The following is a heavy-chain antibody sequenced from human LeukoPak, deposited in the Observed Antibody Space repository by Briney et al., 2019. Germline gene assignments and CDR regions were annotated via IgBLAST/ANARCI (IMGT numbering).Heavy chain of an antibody. J-gene: IGHJ4*02. Sequence: GGTLRLSCAASGFSFSSHGMSWVRQAPGKGLEWVSGIIGGGGSTYYADSVKGRFTISGDNSRNTLFLQMNSLRAEDTAVYYCAHGAMYQLDYWGQGTLVTVSS. D-gene: IGHD2-2*01. V-gene: IGHV3-23*01. CDR2: IIGGGGST. CDR3: AHGAMYQLDY. CDR1: GFSFSSHG.